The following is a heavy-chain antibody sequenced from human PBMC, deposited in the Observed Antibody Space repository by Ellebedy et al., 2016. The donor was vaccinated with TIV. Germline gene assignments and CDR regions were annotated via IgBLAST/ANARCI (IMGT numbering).Heavy chain of an antibody. J-gene: IGHJ4*02. D-gene: IGHD5-18*01. CDR1: GFTFSSYS. Sequence: GESLKISCAASGFTFSSYSMNWVRQAPGKGLEWVSSISSSSSYIYYADSVKGRFTISRDNAKNSLYLQMNSLRAEDTAVYYCARDGGGYSYGTQSIYWGQGTLVTVSS. V-gene: IGHV3-21*01. CDR3: ARDGGGYSYGTQSIY. CDR2: ISSSSSYI.